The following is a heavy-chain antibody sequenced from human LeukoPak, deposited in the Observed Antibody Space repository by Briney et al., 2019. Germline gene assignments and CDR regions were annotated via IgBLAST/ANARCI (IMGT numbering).Heavy chain of an antibody. CDR2: IYYSGST. D-gene: IGHD3-22*01. CDR3: ARWSSSGYPAMFDFY. J-gene: IGHJ4*02. Sequence: SETLSLTCTVSGVSISSSSYYWGWIRQPPGKGLEWIGSIYYSGSTYYNPSLKSRVTISVDTSKNQFSLKLSSVTAADTAVYYCARWSSSGYPAMFDFYWGQGTLVTVSS. V-gene: IGHV4-39*01. CDR1: GVSISSSSYY.